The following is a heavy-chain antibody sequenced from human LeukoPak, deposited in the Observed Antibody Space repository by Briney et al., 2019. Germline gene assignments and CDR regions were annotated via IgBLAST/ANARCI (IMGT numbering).Heavy chain of an antibody. Sequence: SETLSLTCAVSGGSISSGGYSWSWIRQPPGKGLEWIGYIYYSGSTNYNPSLKSRVTISVDTSKNQFSLKLSSVTAADTAVYYCARGGSGSYPDVFDIWGQGTMVTVSS. V-gene: IGHV4-61*08. J-gene: IGHJ3*02. CDR2: IYYSGST. CDR3: ARGGSGSYPDVFDI. CDR1: GGSISSGGYS. D-gene: IGHD3-10*01.